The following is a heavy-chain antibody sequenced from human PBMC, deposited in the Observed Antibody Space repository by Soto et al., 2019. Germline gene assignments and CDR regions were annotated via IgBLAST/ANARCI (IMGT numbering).Heavy chain of an antibody. Sequence: ASVKVSCKVSGYTLTELSMHWVRQAPGKGLEWMGGFDPEDGETIYAQKFQGRVTMTEDTSTDTAYMELSSLRSEDTAVYYCATDSLYFCSSTSGPPDSWGQGTLVTVSS. V-gene: IGHV1-24*01. J-gene: IGHJ4*02. CDR1: GYTLTELS. CDR2: FDPEDGET. CDR3: ATDSLYFCSSTSGPPDS. D-gene: IGHD2-2*01.